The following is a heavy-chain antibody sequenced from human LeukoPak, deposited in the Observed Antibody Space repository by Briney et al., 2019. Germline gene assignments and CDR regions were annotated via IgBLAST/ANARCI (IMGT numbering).Heavy chain of an antibody. V-gene: IGHV3-48*03. CDR1: GFTFSSYE. D-gene: IGHD3-10*01. J-gene: IGHJ4*02. CDR2: ISSSGSTI. CDR3: AKAVYYGLGSYQVDY. Sequence: LTGGSLRLSCAASGFTFSSYEMNWVRQAPGKGLEWVSYISSSGSTIYYADFVKGRFTISRDNSKNTLYLQMNSLRAEDTAVYYCAKAVYYGLGSYQVDYWGQGTLVTVSS.